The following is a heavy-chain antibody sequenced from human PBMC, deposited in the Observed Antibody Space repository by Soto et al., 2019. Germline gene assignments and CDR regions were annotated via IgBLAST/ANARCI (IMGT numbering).Heavy chain of an antibody. CDR2: IYWNDEK. J-gene: IGHJ4*02. Sequence: SGPTLVNPTQTLTLTCTFSGFSLTTSGVGVGWIRQPPGKALEWLALIYWNDEKRYSPSLKSRLSITMDTSRNQVVLTMTNMEPVDTATYYFAHRLRWLANFEYWGPGTLVTVFS. V-gene: IGHV2-5*01. CDR3: AHRLRWLANFEY. D-gene: IGHD6-19*01. CDR1: GFSLTTSGVG.